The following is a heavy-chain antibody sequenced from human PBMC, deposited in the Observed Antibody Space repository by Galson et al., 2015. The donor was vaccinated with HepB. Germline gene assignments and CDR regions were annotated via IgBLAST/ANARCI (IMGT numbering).Heavy chain of an antibody. CDR3: ARGPWFGELTRILVLQY. V-gene: IGHV1-18*04. Sequence: SVKVSCKASGYTFTSYGITWVRQAPGQGLVWVGWINPYNGGTNFAQNLQDRVTMSTDTSTSTAYMELRSLRSDDTAVYFCARGPWFGELTRILVLQYWGQGTLLTVAS. J-gene: IGHJ1*01. CDR2: INPYNGGT. CDR1: GYTFTSYG. D-gene: IGHD3-10*01.